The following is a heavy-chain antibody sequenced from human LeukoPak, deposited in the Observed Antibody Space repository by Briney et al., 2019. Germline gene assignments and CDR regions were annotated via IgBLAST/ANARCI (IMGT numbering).Heavy chain of an antibody. CDR3: ARGSWQLAEQHY. J-gene: IGHJ4*02. CDR2: IYYSGST. Sequence: SETLSLTCTVSGGSISTSSYYWGWIRQPPGKGLEGIGNIYYSGSTYYNPSLKRRVTIAVDTSKHQFSLKLSSVTAADTAVYYCARGSWQLAEQHYWGQGRLVTVSS. CDR1: GGSISTSSYY. D-gene: IGHD6-6*01. V-gene: IGHV4-39*07.